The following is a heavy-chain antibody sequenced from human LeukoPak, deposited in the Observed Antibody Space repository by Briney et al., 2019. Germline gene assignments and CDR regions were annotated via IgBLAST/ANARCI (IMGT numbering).Heavy chain of an antibody. D-gene: IGHD5-12*01. CDR2: ISSSSRTI. CDR1: GFIFSSFS. Sequence: GGSLRLSCAASGFIFSSFSMNWVRQAPGKGLEWISYISSSSRTIYYADSVKGRFTISRDNAKNSLYLQMNSPRAEDTAVYYCARDPAGYSGYDYFDYWGQGTLVTVSS. J-gene: IGHJ4*02. CDR3: ARDPAGYSGYDYFDY. V-gene: IGHV3-48*04.